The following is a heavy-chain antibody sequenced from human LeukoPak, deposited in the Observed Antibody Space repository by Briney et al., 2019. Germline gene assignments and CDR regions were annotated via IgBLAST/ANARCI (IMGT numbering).Heavy chain of an antibody. Sequence: GGSLRLSRAVSGITLNNYGMSWVRPAPGKGLAWVAVIWYDGSNKYYGDSVKGRFTIARDNSKKTLYLQMNSLRVEDTAVYYCARGDGYNDAEYLQHWGQGTLVTVS. J-gene: IGHJ1*01. V-gene: IGHV3-33*08. CDR1: GITLNNYG. CDR2: IWYDGSNK. CDR3: ARGDGYNDAEYLQH. D-gene: IGHD5-24*01.